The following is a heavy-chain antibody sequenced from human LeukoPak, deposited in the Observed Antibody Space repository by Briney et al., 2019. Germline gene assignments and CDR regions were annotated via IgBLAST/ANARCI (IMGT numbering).Heavy chain of an antibody. Sequence: GSSVKVSCKASGGTFSSYAISWMRQAPGQGLEWMGGIIPIFGTANYAQKFQGRVTITADGSTSTAYMELSSLRSEDTAVYYCARRLPTVTTYGDYYYYYMDVWGKGTTVTVSS. CDR2: IIPIFGTA. J-gene: IGHJ6*03. V-gene: IGHV1-69*01. D-gene: IGHD4-11*01. CDR3: ARRLPTVTTYGDYYYYYMDV. CDR1: GGTFSSYA.